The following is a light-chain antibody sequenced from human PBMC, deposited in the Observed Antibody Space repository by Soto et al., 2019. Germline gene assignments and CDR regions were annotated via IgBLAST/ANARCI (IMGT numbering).Light chain of an antibody. J-gene: IGKJ1*01. CDR2: AAS. Sequence: AIRMTQSPSSLSASTGDRVTITCRASQGISSYLAWYQQKPGKAPKLLIYAASTLQSGVPSRFSGSGSGTDFTLTISCLHSEDFATYYCQQYYSYPPWTFGQGTKVEIK. CDR3: QQYYSYPPWT. CDR1: QGISSY. V-gene: IGKV1-8*01.